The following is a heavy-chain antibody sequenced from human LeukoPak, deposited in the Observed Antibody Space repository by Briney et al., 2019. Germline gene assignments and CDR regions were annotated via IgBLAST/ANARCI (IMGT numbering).Heavy chain of an antibody. CDR3: ARGLRGTGRNYYYYMDV. CDR2: INPNSGNT. Sequence: ASVKVSCKASGYTFTSYDINWVRQATGQGLEWMGWINPNSGNTGYAQKFQGRVTMTRTTSISTAYMELSSLRSEDTAVYYCARGLRGTGRNYYYYMDVWGKGTTVTVSS. CDR1: GYTFTSYD. V-gene: IGHV1-8*01. J-gene: IGHJ6*03. D-gene: IGHD3-16*01.